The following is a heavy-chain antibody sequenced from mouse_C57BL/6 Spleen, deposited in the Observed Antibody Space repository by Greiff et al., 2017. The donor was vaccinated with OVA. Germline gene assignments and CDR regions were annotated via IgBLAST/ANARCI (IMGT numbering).Heavy chain of an antibody. V-gene: IGHV5-17*01. CDR1: GFTFSDYG. Sequence: EVQVVESGGGLVKPGGSLKLSCAASGFTFSDYGMHWVRQAPEKGLEWVAYISSGSSTIYYADTVKGRFTISRDNAKNTLFLQMTSLRSEDTAMYYCARHDGYYYDAMDYWGQGTSVTVSS. D-gene: IGHD2-3*01. CDR2: ISSGSSTI. CDR3: ARHDGYYYDAMDY. J-gene: IGHJ4*01.